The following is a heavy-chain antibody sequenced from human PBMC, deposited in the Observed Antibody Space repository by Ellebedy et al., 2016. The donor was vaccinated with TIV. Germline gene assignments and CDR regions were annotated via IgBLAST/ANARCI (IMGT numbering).Heavy chain of an antibody. CDR1: GFSFSNYW. D-gene: IGHD5-12*01. CDR3: ARDRGLGGYSGYVSQWLDY. V-gene: IGHV3-7*01. CDR2: IKQDGSAK. Sequence: PGGSLRLSCAASGFSFSNYWMNWVRQAPGKGLEWVANIKQDGSAKNNVDSVKGRYTISRDNSKNTLYLQMNSLRAEDTAVYYCARDRGLGGYSGYVSQWLDYWGQGTLVTVSS. J-gene: IGHJ4*02.